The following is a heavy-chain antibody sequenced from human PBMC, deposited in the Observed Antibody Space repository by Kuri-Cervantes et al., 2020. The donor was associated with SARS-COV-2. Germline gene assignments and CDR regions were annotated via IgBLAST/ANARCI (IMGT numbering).Heavy chain of an antibody. J-gene: IGHJ4*02. Sequence: GESLKISCAVSGFTVSSNYMSWVRQAPGKGLEWVSAISGSGGSTYYADSVKGRFTISRDNSKNTLYLQMNSLRAEDTAVYYCAKDLTIFGVAYYFDYWGQGTLVTVSS. V-gene: IGHV3-23*01. CDR2: ISGSGGST. CDR1: GFTVSSNY. D-gene: IGHD3-3*01. CDR3: AKDLTIFGVAYYFDY.